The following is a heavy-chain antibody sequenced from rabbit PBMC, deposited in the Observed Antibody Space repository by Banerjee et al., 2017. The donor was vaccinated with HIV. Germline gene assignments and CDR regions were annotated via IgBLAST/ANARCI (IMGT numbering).Heavy chain of an antibody. CDR2: IYTGSSGDT. CDR1: GFSFSSNYN. CDR3: ARDLAGVIGWNFNL. V-gene: IGHV1S40*01. Sequence: QSLEESGGDLVKPGASLTLTCTASGFSFSSNYNMCWVRQAPGKGLEWIACIYTGSSGDTYYANWAKGRFTISKTSSTTVTLQMTSLTAADTATYFCARDLAGVIGWNFNLWGPGTLVTVS. J-gene: IGHJ4*01. D-gene: IGHD4-1*01.